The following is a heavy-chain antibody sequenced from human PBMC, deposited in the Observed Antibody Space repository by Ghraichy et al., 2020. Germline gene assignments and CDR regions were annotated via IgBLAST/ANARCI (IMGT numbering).Heavy chain of an antibody. CDR3: ARGNYFYYDSSGYLYYFDY. CDR2: ISSSSSYI. D-gene: IGHD3-22*01. Sequence: GGSLRLSCAASGFTFSDYSMIWVRQAPGKGLEWVSSISSSSSYIYYADSVKGRFSISRDNAKNSLYLQMNSLRAEDTAVYYCARGNYFYYDSSGYLYYFDYWGQGTLVTVSS. CDR1: GFTFSDYS. V-gene: IGHV3-21*01. J-gene: IGHJ4*02.